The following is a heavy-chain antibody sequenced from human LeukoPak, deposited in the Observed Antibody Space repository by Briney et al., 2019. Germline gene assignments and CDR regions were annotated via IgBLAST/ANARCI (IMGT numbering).Heavy chain of an antibody. V-gene: IGHV3-48*02. CDR3: ARLHLTYYYDSSYFDY. Sequence: PGGSLRLSCAASGFTFSSYSMNWVRQAPGKGLEWVSYISSSSSTIYYADSVKGRFTISRDNAKNSLYLQMNSLRDEDTAVYYCARLHLTYYYDSSYFDYWGQGTLVTVSS. CDR1: GFTFSSYS. D-gene: IGHD3-22*01. CDR2: ISSSSSTI. J-gene: IGHJ4*02.